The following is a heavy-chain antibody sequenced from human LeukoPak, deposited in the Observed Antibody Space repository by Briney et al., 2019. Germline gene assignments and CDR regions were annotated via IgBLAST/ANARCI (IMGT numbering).Heavy chain of an antibody. CDR1: GYSISSGYY. CDR3: ARATPGYSSGWYEGPEAFDI. D-gene: IGHD6-19*01. J-gene: IGHJ3*02. V-gene: IGHV4-38-2*02. CDR2: IYHSGST. Sequence: SETLSLTCTVSGYSISSGYYWGWIRQPPGKGLEWIGSIYHSGSTYYNPSLKSRVTISVDTSKNQFSLKLSCVTAADTAVYYCARATPGYSSGWYEGPEAFDIWGQGTMVTVSS.